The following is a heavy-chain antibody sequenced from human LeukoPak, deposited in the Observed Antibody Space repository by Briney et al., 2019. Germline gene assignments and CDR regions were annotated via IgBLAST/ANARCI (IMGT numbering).Heavy chain of an antibody. CDR2: TYYSGST. Sequence: PSETLSLTCTVSGGSISSYYWSWIRQPPGKGLEWIGYTYYSGSTNYNPSLKSRVTISVDTSKNQFSLKLSSVTAADTAVYYCARMSGYDPDYWGQGTLVTVSS. J-gene: IGHJ4*02. D-gene: IGHD5-12*01. CDR3: ARMSGYDPDY. CDR1: GGSISSYY. V-gene: IGHV4-59*01.